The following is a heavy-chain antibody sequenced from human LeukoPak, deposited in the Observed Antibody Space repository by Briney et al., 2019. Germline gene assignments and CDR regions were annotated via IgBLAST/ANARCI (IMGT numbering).Heavy chain of an antibody. J-gene: IGHJ5*02. D-gene: IGHD2-2*01. Sequence: SQTLSLTCAISGDSVSSNSVTWNWIRQSPSRGLEWLGRTYYRSTWYNDYAVSVRGRITVNPDTSKNQFSLHLNSVTPEDTAVFYCARRLTQYDCFDPWGQGILVTVSS. CDR3: ARRLTQYDCFDP. CDR1: GDSVSSNSVT. V-gene: IGHV6-1*01. CDR2: TYYRSTWYN.